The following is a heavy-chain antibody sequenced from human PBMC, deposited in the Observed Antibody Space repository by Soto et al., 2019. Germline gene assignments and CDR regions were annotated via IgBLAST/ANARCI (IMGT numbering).Heavy chain of an antibody. CDR3: TKDRQRCIETNCYTWATGGADV. Sequence: EVHLVESGGGFVQPGRSLRLSCAASGFTFDDYTMHWVRQAPGKGLEWVSGISWNSVTIVYADSVKGRFTISRYNAKKSLCLQLNRVSSEDTALYSWTKDRQRCIETNCYTWATGGADVWGQGTKVTVSS. CDR1: GFTFDDYT. CDR2: ISWNSVTI. J-gene: IGHJ6*02. V-gene: IGHV3-9*01. D-gene: IGHD2-2*02.